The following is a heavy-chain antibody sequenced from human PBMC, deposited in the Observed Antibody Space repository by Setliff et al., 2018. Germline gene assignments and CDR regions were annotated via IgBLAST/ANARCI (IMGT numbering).Heavy chain of an antibody. CDR1: GGSISGYY. J-gene: IGHJ4*02. D-gene: IGHD5-18*01. V-gene: IGHV4-4*08. Sequence: NPSETLSLTCKVSGGSISGYYLTWIRQPPGKGLEWIGYFHTYGSPHYNPSLRSRVTISVDTSKNQFSLKLNSVTAADTAVYYCASGGYNYGALDYWGQGALVTSPQ. CDR2: FHTYGSP. CDR3: ASGGYNYGALDY.